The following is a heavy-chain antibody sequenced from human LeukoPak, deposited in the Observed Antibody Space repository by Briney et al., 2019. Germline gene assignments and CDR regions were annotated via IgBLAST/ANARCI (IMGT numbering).Heavy chain of an antibody. CDR3: GKDRSGSCSFVQ. J-gene: IGHJ4*02. V-gene: IGHV3-64D*09. D-gene: IGHD6-6*01. CDR1: GFTFSNFV. Sequence: GRSLRLSRSASGFTFSNFVMHWVRQAPGKGLEYVAIINDNGYNTDYAGSVTGRLTVARDNSKNTLYLQISRLTPEGPAVTYRGKDRSGSCSFVQWGQGTLVTVSS. CDR2: INDNGYNT.